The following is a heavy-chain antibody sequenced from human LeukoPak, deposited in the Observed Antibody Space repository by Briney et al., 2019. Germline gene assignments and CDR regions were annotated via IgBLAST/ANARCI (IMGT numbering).Heavy chain of an antibody. D-gene: IGHD3-10*01. CDR3: ARDLRRPRTMAYYYGMDV. CDR1: GFTASSNY. J-gene: IGHJ6*02. Sequence: GGSLRLSCAASGFTASSNYMSWVRQAPGKGLEWVSVIYSGGSTYYADSVKGRFTISRDNSKNTLYLQMNSLRAEDTAVYYCARDLRRPRTMAYYYGMDVWGQGTTVTVSS. CDR2: IYSGGST. V-gene: IGHV3-66*01.